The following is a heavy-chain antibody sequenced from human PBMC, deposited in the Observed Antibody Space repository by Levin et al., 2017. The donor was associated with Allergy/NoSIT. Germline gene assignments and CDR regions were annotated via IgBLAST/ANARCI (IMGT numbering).Heavy chain of an antibody. J-gene: IGHJ2*01. CDR3: VTSAIGDWYFHL. Sequence: LSLTCAASGFTLSNSDLHWVRQATGKGLEWVSAIGTAGDTYYPASVKGRFTISRDKAKNSLYLQMKSLRAGDTAVYYCVTSAIGDWYFHLWGRGTLVTVSS. CDR1: GFTLSNSD. CDR2: IGTAGDT. D-gene: IGHD3-3*01. V-gene: IGHV3-13*01.